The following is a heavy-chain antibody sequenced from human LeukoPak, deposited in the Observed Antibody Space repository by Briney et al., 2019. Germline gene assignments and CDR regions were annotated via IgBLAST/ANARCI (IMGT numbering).Heavy chain of an antibody. Sequence: GASVKVSCKASGYTFTSYGISWVRQAPGQGLEWMGWISAYNGNTNYAQKLQGRDTMTTDTSTTTAYMELRSLRSDDTAVYYCARDREPDYYGTARARWFDPWGQGTLVTVSS. V-gene: IGHV1-18*04. J-gene: IGHJ5*02. D-gene: IGHD3-10*01. CDR3: ARDREPDYYGTARARWFDP. CDR1: GYTFTSYG. CDR2: ISAYNGNT.